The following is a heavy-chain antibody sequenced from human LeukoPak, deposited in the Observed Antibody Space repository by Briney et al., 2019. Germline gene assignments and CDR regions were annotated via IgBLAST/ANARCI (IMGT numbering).Heavy chain of an antibody. D-gene: IGHD1-7*01. CDR2: IIPIFGTA. V-gene: IGHV1-69*13. CDR1: GGTFSSYA. CDR3: ARNYPYYYYYMDV. J-gene: IGHJ6*03. Sequence: GASVKVSCKASGGTFSSYAISWVRQAPGQGLEWMGGIIPIFGTANYAQKFQGRVTITADESTSTAYMELSSLRSEDTAVYYCARNYPYYYYYMDVWGKGTMVTISS.